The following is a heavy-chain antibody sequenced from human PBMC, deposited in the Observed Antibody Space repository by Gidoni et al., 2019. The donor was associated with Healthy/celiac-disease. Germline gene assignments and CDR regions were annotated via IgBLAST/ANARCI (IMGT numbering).Heavy chain of an antibody. V-gene: IGHV4-34*01. CDR3: ARGGVGIQRGIVRSDPHFDY. J-gene: IGHJ4*02. CDR1: GGYFRGYS. Sequence: LPQLCPVLLKPSETLSLSCPVYGGYFRGYSCSWIRQPPGKGLEWIGEINHSGSTNYNQSLKSRVNISVDKSKNQFSLKLSTVTAADTAVYYCARGGVGIQRGIVRSDPHFDYWGQGTLVTVSS. D-gene: IGHD5-18*01. CDR2: INHSGST.